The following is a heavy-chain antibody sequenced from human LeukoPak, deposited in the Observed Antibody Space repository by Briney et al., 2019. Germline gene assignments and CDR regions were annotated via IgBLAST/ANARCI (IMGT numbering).Heavy chain of an antibody. CDR3: ARRVIMSAAGVPDTWLDP. CDR1: GGSISNYY. Sequence: SETLFLTCTVSGGSISNYYWNWIRQPPGKGLEWVGHISYSGGTKYNPSLQSRVTISIDTSKNQFSLNLSSVTAADTAVYYCARRVIMSAAGVPDTWLDPWGQGILVTVSS. D-gene: IGHD2-8*01. J-gene: IGHJ5*02. CDR2: ISYSGGT. V-gene: IGHV4-59*08.